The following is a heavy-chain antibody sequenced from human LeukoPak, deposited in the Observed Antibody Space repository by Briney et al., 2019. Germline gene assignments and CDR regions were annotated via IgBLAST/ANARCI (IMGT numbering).Heavy chain of an antibody. Sequence: GASVKVSCKASGYTFTSYYMHWLRQAPGQGLEWMGIINPSGGSTSYAQKFQGRVTMTRDTSTSTVYMELSSLRSEDTAVYYCARDGYDILTGYYNHYYYGMDVWGQGTTVTVSS. J-gene: IGHJ6*02. CDR3: ARDGYDILTGYYNHYYYGMDV. D-gene: IGHD3-9*01. CDR2: INPSGGST. CDR1: GYTFTSYY. V-gene: IGHV1-46*03.